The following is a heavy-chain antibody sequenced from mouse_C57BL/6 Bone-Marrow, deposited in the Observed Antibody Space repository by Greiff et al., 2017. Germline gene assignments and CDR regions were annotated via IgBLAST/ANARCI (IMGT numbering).Heavy chain of an antibody. CDR2: IHPNSGST. CDR3: ARSTVHFDY. J-gene: IGHJ2*01. V-gene: IGHV1-64*01. CDR1: GYTFTSSW. Sequence: QVQLQQSGAELVKPGASVKLSCKASGYTFTSSWMHWVKQRPGQGLEWIGMIHPNSGSTNYNEKFKSKATLTVDKSSSTAYMQLSSLTSEDSAVYYCARSTVHFDYWGQGTTLTVSS.